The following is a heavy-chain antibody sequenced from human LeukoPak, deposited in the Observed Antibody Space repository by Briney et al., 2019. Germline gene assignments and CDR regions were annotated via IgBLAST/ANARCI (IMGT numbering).Heavy chain of an antibody. CDR2: ISYDGSNK. CDR1: GFTFSSYG. V-gene: IGHV3-30*03. D-gene: IGHD4-11*01. CDR3: SRDQTTAGPSTVDC. Sequence: PGGSLRLSCAASGFTFSSYGMHWVRQAPGKGLEGVAVISYDGSNKYYADSVKGRFTISRDNAKSTLYLEMNSLRAEDTAVYFCSRDQTTAGPSTVDCWGQGTLVTVSP. J-gene: IGHJ4*02.